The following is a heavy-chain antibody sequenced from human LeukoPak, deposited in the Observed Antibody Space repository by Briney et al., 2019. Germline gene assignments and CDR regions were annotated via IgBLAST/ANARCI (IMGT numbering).Heavy chain of an antibody. CDR2: IYNDGTT. J-gene: IGHJ4*02. V-gene: IGHV3-53*01. CDR3: AKTGYSYGRAGNDY. Sequence: GGSLRLSCAASGFTLSSYAMSWVRQAPGKGLDWVSLIYNDGTTYYADSVKGRFTISRDNSKNTLYLQMNSLRAEDTAVYYCAKTGYSYGRAGNDYWGQGTLVTVSS. CDR1: GFTLSSYA. D-gene: IGHD5-18*01.